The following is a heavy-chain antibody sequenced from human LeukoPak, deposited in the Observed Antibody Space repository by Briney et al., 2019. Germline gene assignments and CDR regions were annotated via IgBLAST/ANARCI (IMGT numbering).Heavy chain of an antibody. J-gene: IGHJ4*02. CDR3: AKDLMVRGVISLFDY. Sequence: GGSLRLSCAASGFTFSSYEMNWVRQAPGKGLEWVSYISSSGSTIYYADSVKGRFTISRDNSKNTLYLQMNSLRAEDTAVYYCAKDLMVRGVISLFDYWGQGTLVTVSS. CDR2: ISSSGSTI. D-gene: IGHD3-10*01. CDR1: GFTFSSYE. V-gene: IGHV3-48*03.